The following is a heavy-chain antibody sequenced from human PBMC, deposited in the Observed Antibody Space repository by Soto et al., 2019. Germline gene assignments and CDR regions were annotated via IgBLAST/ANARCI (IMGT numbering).Heavy chain of an antibody. V-gene: IGHV1-2*02. CDR2: INPNSGGT. D-gene: IGHD4-4*01. Sequence: ASVKVSCKASGYSFTDYHIHWVRQAPGQGLEWMGWINPNSGGTNYAQKFQGRVTMTRDTSISTAYMELSRLRSDDTAVYYCATAYSNYVYYYYGMDVWGQGTTVTV. J-gene: IGHJ6*02. CDR1: GYSFTDYH. CDR3: ATAYSNYVYYYYGMDV.